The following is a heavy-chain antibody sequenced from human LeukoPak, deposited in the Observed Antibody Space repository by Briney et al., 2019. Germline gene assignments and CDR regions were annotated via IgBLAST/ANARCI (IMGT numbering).Heavy chain of an antibody. CDR2: INSDGRST. V-gene: IGHV3-74*01. CDR1: GFTFSNSW. CDR3: ARDRYSSGWFGY. D-gene: IGHD6-19*01. Sequence: GGSLRLSCAASGFTFSNSWMHWVRHAPGKGLVWVSRINSDGRSTVYADSVKGRFTISRDNAKNTLYLQMNSLRDEDTAVYYCARDRYSSGWFGYWGQGTLVTVSS. J-gene: IGHJ4*02.